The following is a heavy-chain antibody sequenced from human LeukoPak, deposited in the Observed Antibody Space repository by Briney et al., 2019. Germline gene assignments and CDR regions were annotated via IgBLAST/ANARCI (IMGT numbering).Heavy chain of an antibody. CDR2: ISSSSSYI. J-gene: IGHJ5*02. Sequence: PGGSLRLSCAASGFTFSSYSMNWVRQAPGKGLEWVSSISSSSSYIYYADSVKGRFTISRDNAKNSLYLQMNSLRAEDTAVYYCARDPAKVPSAVAGFSWFDPWGQGTLVTVSS. CDR1: GFTFSSYS. CDR3: ARDPAKVPSAVAGFSWFDP. V-gene: IGHV3-21*01. D-gene: IGHD6-19*01.